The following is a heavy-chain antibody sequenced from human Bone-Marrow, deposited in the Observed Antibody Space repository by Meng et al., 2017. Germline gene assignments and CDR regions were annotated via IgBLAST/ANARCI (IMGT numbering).Heavy chain of an antibody. J-gene: IGHJ6*02. V-gene: IGHV3-69-1*01. CDR1: GFTFSDYY. CDR3: ARGFGELFYYYYGMDV. D-gene: IGHD3-10*01. Sequence: GGSLRLSCAASGFTFSDYYMNWVRQAPGKGLEWVSSISSSSTIYYADSVKGRFTISRDNAKNSLYLQMNSLRAEDTAVYYCARGFGELFYYYYGMDVWGQGTTVTVSS. CDR2: ISSSSTI.